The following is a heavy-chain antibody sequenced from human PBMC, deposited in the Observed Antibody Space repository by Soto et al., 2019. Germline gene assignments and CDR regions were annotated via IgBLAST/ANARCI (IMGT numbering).Heavy chain of an antibody. CDR2: MHHSGST. V-gene: IGHV4-4*02. J-gene: IGHJ4*02. Sequence: SETLSLTCSVSGDSISSDKWWSWVRQPPGKGLEWIGEMHHSGSTNYNPSLKSRVTISVDTSKNQFSLKLSSVTAADTAVYYCARRWGTYFDFWGQGTLVTVSS. CDR3: ARRWGTYFDF. D-gene: IGHD7-27*01. CDR1: GDSISSDKW.